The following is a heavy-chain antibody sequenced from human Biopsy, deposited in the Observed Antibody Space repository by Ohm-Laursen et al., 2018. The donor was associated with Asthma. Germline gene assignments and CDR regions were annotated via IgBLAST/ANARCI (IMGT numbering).Heavy chain of an antibody. J-gene: IGHJ4*02. V-gene: IGHV3-64D*08. CDR3: VKDHSAGYYYFDD. CDR1: GFTFSSYS. CDR2: IATAGSNK. D-gene: IGHD2-21*01. Sequence: SLRLSFAASGFTFSSYSMHWVRQTPRWGPDYVSFIATAGSNKFYADSVKGRFTVSRDNSKHTLYLHMTGLRPEDTGVYYCVKDHSAGYYYFDDWGQGAQVTVSS.